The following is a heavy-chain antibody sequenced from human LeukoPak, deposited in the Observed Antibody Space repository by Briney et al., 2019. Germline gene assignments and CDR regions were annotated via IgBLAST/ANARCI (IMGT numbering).Heavy chain of an antibody. Sequence: PSETLSLTCTVSGGSISSYYWSWIRQPAGKGLEWIGRIYTSGSTNYNPSLKSRVTMSVDTSKNQFSLKLSSVTAADTAIYYCVRGASMVVPFDYWGQGTLVTVSS. J-gene: IGHJ4*02. CDR2: IYTSGST. D-gene: IGHD3-10*01. V-gene: IGHV4-4*07. CDR1: GGSISSYY. CDR3: VRGASMVVPFDY.